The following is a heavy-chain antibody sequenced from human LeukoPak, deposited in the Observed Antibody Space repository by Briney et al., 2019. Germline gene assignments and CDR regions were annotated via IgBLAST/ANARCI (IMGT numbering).Heavy chain of an antibody. CDR1: GFTFSSYD. D-gene: IGHD1-1*01. V-gene: IGHV3-13*01. J-gene: IGHJ4*02. Sequence: GGSLRLFCAASGFTFSSYDMHWVRQATGKGLEWVSAIGTAGDTYYPGSVKGRFTISRDTTKNSLYLQMYSLTAEHTALYYCARYCTFRTCSGTKFDSWGPGTLVTVSS. CDR2: IGTAGDT. CDR3: ARYCTFRTCSGTKFDS.